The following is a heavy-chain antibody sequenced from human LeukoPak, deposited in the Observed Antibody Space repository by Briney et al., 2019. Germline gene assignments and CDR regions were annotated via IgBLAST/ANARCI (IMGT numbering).Heavy chain of an antibody. V-gene: IGHV1-69*06. CDR3: ARHAYCTNGVCYRRYYFDY. Sequence: GASVKVSCKASGVTFSSYAISWVRQAPGQGLEWMGGIIPIFGTANYAQKFQGRVTITADKSTSTAYMELSSLRSEDTAVYYCARHAYCTNGVCYRRYYFDYWGQGTLVTVSS. CDR2: IIPIFGTA. J-gene: IGHJ4*02. CDR1: GVTFSSYA. D-gene: IGHD2-8*01.